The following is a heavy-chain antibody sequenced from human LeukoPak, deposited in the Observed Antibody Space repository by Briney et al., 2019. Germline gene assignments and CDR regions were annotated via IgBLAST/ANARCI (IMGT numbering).Heavy chain of an antibody. J-gene: IGHJ5*02. CDR1: GYTFTSYY. V-gene: IGHV1-46*01. CDR3: AREYYYDSSGPSDWFDP. CDR2: INPSGGST. D-gene: IGHD3-22*01. Sequence: ASVKVSCKASGYTFTSYYMHWVRQAPGQALELMGIINPSGGSTSYAQKFQGRVTMTRDTSTSTVYMELSSLRSEDTAVYYCAREYYYDSSGPSDWFDPWGQGTLVTVSS.